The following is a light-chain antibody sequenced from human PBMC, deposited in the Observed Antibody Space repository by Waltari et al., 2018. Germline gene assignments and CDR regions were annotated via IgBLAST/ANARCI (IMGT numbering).Light chain of an antibody. CDR2: RSD. J-gene: IGLJ3*02. Sequence: QSVLTQPPSASGTPGQRVTISCSGSASNIGGNLVNWYQQFPGKAPKLLIYRSDRRPSGVPDRFSGSKSGTSASLAISGLQSVDEADYFCASWDDSLNGHWVFGGGTKVTVL. CDR3: ASWDDSLNGHWV. V-gene: IGLV1-44*01. CDR1: ASNIGGNL.